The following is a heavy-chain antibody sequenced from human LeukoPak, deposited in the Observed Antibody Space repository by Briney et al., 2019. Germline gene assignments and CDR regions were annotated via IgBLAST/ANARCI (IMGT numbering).Heavy chain of an antibody. V-gene: IGHV3-30*02. D-gene: IGHD5-12*01. CDR1: GFTFSSYG. CDR2: IRYDGSNK. J-gene: IGHJ6*03. Sequence: GGSLRLSCAASGFTFSSYGMYWVRQAPGKGLEWVAFIRYDGSNKYYANSVKGRFTVSRDNSKNTLYLQMKSLRAEDTAVYYCAKGGGYEAQYYYYYLDVWGKGTTVTISS. CDR3: AKGGGYEAQYYYYYLDV.